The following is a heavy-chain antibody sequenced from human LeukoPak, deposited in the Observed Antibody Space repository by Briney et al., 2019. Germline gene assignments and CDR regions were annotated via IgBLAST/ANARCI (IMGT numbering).Heavy chain of an antibody. J-gene: IGHJ4*02. CDR2: IKQDGSEK. CDR1: GFTFSTYW. CDR3: ASDIVATSGDF. Sequence: GGSLRLSCAASGFTFSTYWMSWVRQAPGKGLEWVANIKQDGSEKHFVDSVKGRFTISRDNAKNALFLRMSSLRVEDTATYYCASDIVATSGDFWGQGTLVSVSS. V-gene: IGHV3-7*03. D-gene: IGHD5-12*01.